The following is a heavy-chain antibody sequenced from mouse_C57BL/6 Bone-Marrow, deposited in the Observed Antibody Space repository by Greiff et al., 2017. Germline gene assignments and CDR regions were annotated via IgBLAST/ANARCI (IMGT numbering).Heavy chain of an antibody. CDR3: ARWDYYGSSYGGYFDV. V-gene: IGHV1-81*01. D-gene: IGHD1-1*01. J-gene: IGHJ1*03. CDR2: IYPRSGNT. CDR1: GYTFTSYG. Sequence: VQLQESGAEMARPGASVKLSCKASGYTFTSYGISWVKQRTGPGLEWIGEIYPRSGNTYYNEKCKGKATLTADKSSSTAYMELRSLTSEDSAVSVCARWDYYGSSYGGYFDVWGTGTTVTVSS.